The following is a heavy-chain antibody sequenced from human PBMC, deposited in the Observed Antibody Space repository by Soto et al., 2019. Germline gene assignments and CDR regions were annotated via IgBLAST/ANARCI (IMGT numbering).Heavy chain of an antibody. J-gene: IGHJ4*02. V-gene: IGHV6-1*01. Sequence: SQTLSLTCAISGDSVSSNSAAWNWIRQSPSRGLEWLGRSYYRSKWFYDFAISVKSRIAINPDTSKNHFSLQLNSVTPDDTAVYYCAKDSGGFTVLWFGETRVYWGQGTLVTVSS. CDR1: GDSVSSNSAA. CDR2: SYYRSKWFY. CDR3: AKDSGGFTVLWFGETRVY. D-gene: IGHD3-10*01.